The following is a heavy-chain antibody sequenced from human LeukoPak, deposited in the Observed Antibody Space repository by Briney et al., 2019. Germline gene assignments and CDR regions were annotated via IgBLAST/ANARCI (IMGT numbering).Heavy chain of an antibody. Sequence: ETLSLTCAVYGGSLSGYYWSWIRQSPGKGLEWIGRIKSKTDGGTTDYAAPVKGRFTISRDDSKNTLYLQMNSLKTEDTAVYYCTTDPRTYYYDSSGYYVYWGQGTLVTVSS. D-gene: IGHD3-22*01. CDR2: IKSKTDGGTT. V-gene: IGHV3-15*01. CDR1: GGSLSGYY. J-gene: IGHJ4*02. CDR3: TTDPRTYYYDSSGYYVY.